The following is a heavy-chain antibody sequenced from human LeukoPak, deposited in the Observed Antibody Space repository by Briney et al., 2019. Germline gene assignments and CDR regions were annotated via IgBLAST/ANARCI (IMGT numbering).Heavy chain of an antibody. CDR2: VKAKSNGGTT. CDR3: AADTRAPLPQFDY. D-gene: IGHD1-14*01. V-gene: IGHV3-15*01. Sequence: GGSLRLSCAASGFTFGSSWMSWVRQAPGKGLEWIGRVKAKSNGGTTDYAAPVKGRFSISRDDSTNTLYLQMNSLTTEDTAVYYCAADTRAPLPQFDYWGQGALVPVPS. CDR1: GFTFGSSW. J-gene: IGHJ4*02.